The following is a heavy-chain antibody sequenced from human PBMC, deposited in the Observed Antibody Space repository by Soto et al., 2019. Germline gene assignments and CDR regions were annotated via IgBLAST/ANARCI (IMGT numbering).Heavy chain of an antibody. Sequence: SETLSLTCAVSCGSISSSHWWTWVRHPPWKGLDWIGEIFHSGITNYNPSLRSRVTISLDKSRNHFSLTLRSVTAADTAVYYCARSPSSSWFGGGAFDIWGQGTMVTLSS. CDR3: ARSPSSSWFGGGAFDI. D-gene: IGHD6-13*01. CDR1: CGSISSSHW. J-gene: IGHJ3*02. V-gene: IGHV4-4*02. CDR2: IFHSGIT.